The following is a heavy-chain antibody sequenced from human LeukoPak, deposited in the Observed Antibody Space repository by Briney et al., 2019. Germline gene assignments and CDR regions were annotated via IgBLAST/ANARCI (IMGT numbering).Heavy chain of an antibody. CDR3: SRGLLWFGELSSMDY. CDR1: GGSININTYY. J-gene: IGHJ4*02. Sequence: SETLSLTCTVSGGSININTYYWGWIRQPPGKGLEWIGSIYYSGSTYYYPSLKSRATLSEATSKTQFSLKLSSVTAADTDVYYWSRGLLWFGELSSMDYWGQGTLVTGSS. V-gene: IGHV4-39*01. D-gene: IGHD3-10*01. CDR2: IYYSGST.